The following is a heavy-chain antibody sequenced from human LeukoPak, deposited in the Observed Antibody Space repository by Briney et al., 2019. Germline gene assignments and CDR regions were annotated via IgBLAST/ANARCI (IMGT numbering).Heavy chain of an antibody. CDR3: VSRGNSGPYFGY. CDR2: IWYDGSNE. Sequence: GGSLRLSCAASGFTFSSYGMHWVRQAPGKGLEWEAVIWYDGSNEYYEDSVKGRFTISRDNSKNTLYLQMNSLRAEDTAVYYCVSRGNSGPYFGYWGQGTLVTVSS. V-gene: IGHV3-33*01. D-gene: IGHD5-12*01. CDR1: GFTFSSYG. J-gene: IGHJ4*02.